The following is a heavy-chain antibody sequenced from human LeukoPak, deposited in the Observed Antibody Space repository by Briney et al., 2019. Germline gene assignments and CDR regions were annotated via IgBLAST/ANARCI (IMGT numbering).Heavy chain of an antibody. Sequence: SETLSLTCTVSGGSISSYYWSWIRQPPGKGLEWIGYINYSGSTNYNPSLKSRVTISVDTSKNHFSLKLSSVTAADTAVYYCARDSYYYDSSGYSAPYFDYWGQGTLVTVSS. V-gene: IGHV4-59*12. J-gene: IGHJ4*02. D-gene: IGHD3-22*01. CDR3: ARDSYYYDSSGYSAPYFDY. CDR2: INYSGST. CDR1: GGSISSYY.